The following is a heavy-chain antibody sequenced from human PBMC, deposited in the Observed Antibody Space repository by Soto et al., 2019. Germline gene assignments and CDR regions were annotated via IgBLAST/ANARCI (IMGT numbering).Heavy chain of an antibody. CDR3: ARTKGIRSGYYVNSGMDV. Sequence: SETLSLTCTVSGGSISSYYWSWIRQPPGKGLEWIGYIYYSGSTNYNPSLKSRVTISVDTSKNQFSLKLSSVTAADTAVYYCARTKGIRSGYYVNSGMDVWGQGTTVTVSS. D-gene: IGHD3-3*01. J-gene: IGHJ6*02. V-gene: IGHV4-59*01. CDR1: GGSISSYY. CDR2: IYYSGST.